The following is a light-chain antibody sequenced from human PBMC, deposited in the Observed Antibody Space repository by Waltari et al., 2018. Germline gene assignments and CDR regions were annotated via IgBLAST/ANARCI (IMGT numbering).Light chain of an antibody. CDR1: QLGDKY. Sequence: SYEVTQPLSVSVSPGQTASITCSGAQLGDKYVCWYQQKPGQSPVLVIYRNTKRPSGIPERFSGSNSGNTATLTISGTQALDEADYYCQVWDKTTGVFGTGTKVTVL. V-gene: IGLV3-1*01. CDR3: QVWDKTTGV. J-gene: IGLJ1*01. CDR2: RNT.